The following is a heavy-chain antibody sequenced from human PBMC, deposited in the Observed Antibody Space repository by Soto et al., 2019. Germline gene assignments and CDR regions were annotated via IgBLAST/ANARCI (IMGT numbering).Heavy chain of an antibody. J-gene: IGHJ5*02. V-gene: IGHV3-21*01. CDR2: ISRSSTYI. CDR1: GSPLSTSN. Sequence: EVQLVESGGGLVNPGGSLRLSCVVSGSPLSTSNMNWVRQAPGKGLEWVSFISRSSTYIYYADSVKGRFTISRDDAENSLFLQMNSLRAEDTAVYYCARGVLPISSTSWFDPWGQGTLVTVSS. D-gene: IGHD3-16*01. CDR3: ARGVLPISSTSWFDP.